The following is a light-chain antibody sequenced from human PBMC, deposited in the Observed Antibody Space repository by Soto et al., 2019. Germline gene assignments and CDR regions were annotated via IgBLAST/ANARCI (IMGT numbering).Light chain of an antibody. CDR2: GAS. Sequence: ETVMTQSEATLSVSPGERATLSCRASQSIHTNLAWNQQKPGQPPRLLIYGASTRVTGIPTRFSGSGSGTEFTLTISGLQSEDFAVYYCQQYNNWPRTFGQGTKVEIK. CDR1: QSIHTN. V-gene: IGKV3-15*01. J-gene: IGKJ1*01. CDR3: QQYNNWPRT.